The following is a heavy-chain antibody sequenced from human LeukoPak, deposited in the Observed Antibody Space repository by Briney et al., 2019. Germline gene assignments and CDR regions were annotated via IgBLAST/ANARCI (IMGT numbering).Heavy chain of an antibody. CDR1: GGTFSSCA. CDR2: IIPIFGTA. J-gene: IGHJ3*02. V-gene: IGHV1-69*05. CDR3: ARDRMAWGYGHFRYPDAFDI. D-gene: IGHD5-18*01. Sequence: SVKVSCKASGGTFSSCAISWVRQAPGQGREWMGGIIPIFGTANYAQKFQGRVTIATDESTSTAYMELSSLRSEDTAVYYCARDRMAWGYGHFRYPDAFDIWGQGTMVTVSS.